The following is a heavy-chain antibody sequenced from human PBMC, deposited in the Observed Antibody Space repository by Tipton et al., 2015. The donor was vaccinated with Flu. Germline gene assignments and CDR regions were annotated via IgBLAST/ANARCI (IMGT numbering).Heavy chain of an antibody. CDR1: GFTFSRYA. J-gene: IGHJ6*02. D-gene: IGHD6-13*01. Sequence: LRLSCAASGFTFSRYAMSWVRQAPGKGLEWVSAVSGGGGTRYFADSVKGRFTISRDNAKNSLYLQMNSLRVGDTAVYYCARGPLPDSNWYNGMDVWGQGTTVTVSS. CDR3: ARGPLPDSNWYNGMDV. CDR2: VSGGGGTR. V-gene: IGHV3-23*01.